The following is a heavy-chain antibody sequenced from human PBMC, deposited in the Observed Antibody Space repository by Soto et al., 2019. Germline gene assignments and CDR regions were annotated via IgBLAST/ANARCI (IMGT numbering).Heavy chain of an antibody. J-gene: IGHJ6*02. V-gene: IGHV5-10-1*01. Sequence: PGESLKISCKGSGYSFTSYWISWVRQMPGKGLEWMGRIDPSDSYTNYSPSFQGHVTISADKSISTAYLQWSSLKASDTAMYYCARRSTVTIYYYYGMDVWGQGTTVTVSS. CDR1: GYSFTSYW. CDR3: ARRSTVTIYYYYGMDV. CDR2: IDPSDSYT. D-gene: IGHD4-17*01.